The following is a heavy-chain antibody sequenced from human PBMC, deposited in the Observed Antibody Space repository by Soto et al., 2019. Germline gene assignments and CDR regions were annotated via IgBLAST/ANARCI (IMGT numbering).Heavy chain of an antibody. Sequence: SETLSLTCAVYGGSFSGYYWSWIRQPPGKGLEWIGEINHSGSTNYTPSLKSRVTISVDTSKNQFSLKLSSVAAADTAVYYCARVVGGWTGDSFDYWGQGTLVTVSS. D-gene: IGHD6-19*01. CDR1: GGSFSGYY. V-gene: IGHV4-34*01. J-gene: IGHJ4*02. CDR2: INHSGST. CDR3: ARVVGGWTGDSFDY.